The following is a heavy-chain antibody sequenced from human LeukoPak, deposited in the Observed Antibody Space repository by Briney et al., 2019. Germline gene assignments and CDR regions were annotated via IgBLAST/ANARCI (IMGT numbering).Heavy chain of an antibody. Sequence: TSQTLSLTCTVSGGSISSGDYYWSWIRQPPGEGLEWIGYIYYSGSTYYNPSLKSRVTISLDTSKNHFSLRLTSVTAADTAVYYCARAIASSGSRLFDYWGQGTLVTVSS. CDR3: ARAIASSGSRLFDY. CDR2: IYYSGST. V-gene: IGHV4-30-4*01. CDR1: GGSISSGDYY. D-gene: IGHD3-10*01. J-gene: IGHJ4*02.